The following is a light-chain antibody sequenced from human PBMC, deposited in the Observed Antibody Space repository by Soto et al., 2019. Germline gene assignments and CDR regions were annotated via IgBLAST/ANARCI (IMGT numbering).Light chain of an antibody. CDR3: QQRSNWPIT. Sequence: EIVLTQSPATLSLSPGERATLSCRPSQSVSSYLAWYQQKPGQAPRLLIYDASNRATGIPARFSGSGSGTDFTLTLTSLEPEDFAVYYCQQRSNWPITFGQGTRLEIK. CDR1: QSVSSY. J-gene: IGKJ5*01. V-gene: IGKV3-11*01. CDR2: DAS.